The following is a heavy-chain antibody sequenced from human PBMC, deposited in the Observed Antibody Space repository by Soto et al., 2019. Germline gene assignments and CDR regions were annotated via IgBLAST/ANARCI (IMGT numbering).Heavy chain of an antibody. J-gene: IGHJ4*02. CDR1: GFTFTSSA. V-gene: IGHV1-58*01. CDR3: AASYRNYYDSSGYLFDY. D-gene: IGHD3-22*01. CDR2: IVVGSGNT. Sequence: SVKVSCKASGFTFTSSAVQWVRQARGQRLEWIGWIVVGSGNTNYAQKFQERVTITRDMSTSTAYMELSSLRSEDTAVYYCAASYRNYYDSSGYLFDYWGQGTLVTVSS.